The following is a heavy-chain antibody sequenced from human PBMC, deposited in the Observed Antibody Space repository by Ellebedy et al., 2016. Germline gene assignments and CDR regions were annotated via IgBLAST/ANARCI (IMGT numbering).Heavy chain of an antibody. CDR1: GDSVSRNSGG. J-gene: IGHJ3*02. CDR3: ARGWLRGSFDI. CDR2: TYYGSKWSY. D-gene: IGHD6-19*01. V-gene: IGHV6-1*01. Sequence: SQTLSLTCAISGDSVSRNSGGWNWIRQSPERGLEWLGRTYYGSKWSYDYAVSVKSRVAINPDTSKNQFSLQLNSVTPEDTAVYYCARGWLRGSFDIWGQGTTVIVSS.